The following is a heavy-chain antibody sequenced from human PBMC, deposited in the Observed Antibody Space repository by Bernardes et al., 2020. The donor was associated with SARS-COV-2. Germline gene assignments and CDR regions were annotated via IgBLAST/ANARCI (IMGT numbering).Heavy chain of an antibody. CDR2: VKEDESEK. V-gene: IGHV3-7*01. CDR1: GFTFSSHW. CDR3: ARGDEDTGYRHFQG. Sequence: GGSLRLSCAASGFTFSSHWMSWVRQAPGKGLEWVANVKEDESEKNYVDSVKGRFTIPRDNAQNSLYLHMNSLRAEDTAVYYCARGDEDTGYRHFQGWGQGTLVAVSS. D-gene: IGHD3-9*01. J-gene: IGHJ1*01.